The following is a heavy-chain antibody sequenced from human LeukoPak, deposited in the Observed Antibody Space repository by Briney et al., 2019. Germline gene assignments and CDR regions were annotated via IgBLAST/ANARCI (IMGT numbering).Heavy chain of an antibody. Sequence: SETLSLTCTVSGGSISSYYWSWIRQPAGKGLEWIGRIYTSGSTNYNPSLKSRVTTSVDTSKNQFSLKLSSVTAADTAVYCCARGLYSSGWYGEVFDYWGQGTLVTVSS. V-gene: IGHV4-4*07. CDR2: IYTSGST. CDR1: GGSISSYY. CDR3: ARGLYSSGWYGEVFDY. J-gene: IGHJ4*02. D-gene: IGHD6-19*01.